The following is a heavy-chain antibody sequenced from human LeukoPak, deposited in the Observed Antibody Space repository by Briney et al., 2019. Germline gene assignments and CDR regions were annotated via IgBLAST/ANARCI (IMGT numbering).Heavy chain of an antibody. CDR3: AKVAMIVVVITDFDY. CDR1: GFTFSSYA. CDR2: ISGSGGST. D-gene: IGHD3-22*01. V-gene: IGHV3-23*01. Sequence: GGSLRLSCAASGFTFSSYAMSWVRQAPGKGLEWVSAISGSGGSTYCADSVKGRFTISRDNSKNTLYLQMNSLRAEDTAVYYCAKVAMIVVVITDFDYRGQGTLVTVSS. J-gene: IGHJ4*02.